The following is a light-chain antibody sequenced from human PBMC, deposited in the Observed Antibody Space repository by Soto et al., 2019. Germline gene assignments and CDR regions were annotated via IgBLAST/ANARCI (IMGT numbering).Light chain of an antibody. V-gene: IGKV3-15*01. CDR2: SAS. CDR1: QTLGGK. CDR3: QQYSNWPPWT. Sequence: ERLMTQSPATLAVSPVDTATLSCRASQTLGGKLAWYQQKPGQGPGLLIFSASSRATGVPARFSASGSGTEFTLPISGLQSEDFAIYYCQQYSNWPPWTFGAGTKVEIK. J-gene: IGKJ1*01.